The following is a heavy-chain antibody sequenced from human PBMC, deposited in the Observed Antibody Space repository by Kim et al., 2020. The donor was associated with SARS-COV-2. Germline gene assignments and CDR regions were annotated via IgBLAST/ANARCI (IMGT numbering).Heavy chain of an antibody. V-gene: IGHV4-39*07. J-gene: IGHJ6*02. D-gene: IGHD2-2*01. CDR1: GGSISSSSYY. Sequence: SETLSLTCTVSGGSISSSSYYWGWIRQPPGKGLEWIGSIYYSGSTYYNPSLKSRVTISGDTSKNQFYLKLSSVTAAETAVYYCARDQTTAELWHGDIVVVPAAISYYYGMDVWGQGTTVTVSS. CDR3: ARDQTTAELWHGDIVVVPAAISYYYGMDV. CDR2: IYYSGST.